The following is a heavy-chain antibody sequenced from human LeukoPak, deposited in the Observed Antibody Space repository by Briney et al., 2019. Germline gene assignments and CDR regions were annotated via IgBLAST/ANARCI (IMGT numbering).Heavy chain of an antibody. D-gene: IGHD3-3*01. CDR3: AKIYYDFWSGYYGEPNDY. CDR1: GFTFSSYG. CDR2: IRYDGSNK. Sequence: GGSLRLSCAASGFTFSSYGMHWVRQAPGKGLEWVAFIRYDGSNKYYADSVKGRFTISRNNSENTLYLQMNSLRAEDTAVYYCAKIYYDFWSGYYGEPNDYWGQGTLVTVSS. J-gene: IGHJ4*02. V-gene: IGHV3-30*02.